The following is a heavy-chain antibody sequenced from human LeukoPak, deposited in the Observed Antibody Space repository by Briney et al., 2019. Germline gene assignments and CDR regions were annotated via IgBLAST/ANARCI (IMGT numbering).Heavy chain of an antibody. J-gene: IGHJ4*02. D-gene: IGHD5-12*01. Sequence: SVKVSCKASGGTFSSYAISWVRQAPGQGLEWMGGIIPIFGTANYAQKFQGRVTITVDESTSTAYMELSSLRSEDTAVYYCARSVDIVATILDYWGQGTLVTVSS. CDR2: IIPIFGTA. CDR3: ARSVDIVATILDY. V-gene: IGHV1-69*13. CDR1: GGTFSSYA.